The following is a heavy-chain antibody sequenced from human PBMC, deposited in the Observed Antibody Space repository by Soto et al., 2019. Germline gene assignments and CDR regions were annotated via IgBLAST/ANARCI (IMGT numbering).Heavy chain of an antibody. J-gene: IGHJ4*02. CDR2: VYHTGRA. Sequence: SETLSLTCTVSGGSFKSGSYSWSWIRQPPGKGLDWIGYVYHTGRASYNPSLKSRVSISMDTSKNQFSLNLDSVTAADTAVYFCARDFAYFDSWGQGTLVTVSS. V-gene: IGHV4-61*01. D-gene: IGHD3-3*01. CDR1: GGSFKSGSYS. CDR3: ARDFAYFDS.